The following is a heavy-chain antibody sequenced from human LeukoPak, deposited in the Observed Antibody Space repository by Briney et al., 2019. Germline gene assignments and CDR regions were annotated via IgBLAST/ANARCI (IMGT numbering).Heavy chain of an antibody. CDR3: ARELLLRYFDWLSRQI. Sequence: PSETLSLTCTVSGGSISSGSYYWSWIRQPAGKGLEWIGRIYTSGSTNYNPSLKSRVTISVDTSKNQFSLKLSSVTAADTAVYYCARELLLRYFDWLSRQIWGQGTLVTVSS. CDR2: IYTSGST. V-gene: IGHV4-61*02. D-gene: IGHD3-9*01. J-gene: IGHJ4*02. CDR1: GGSISSGSYY.